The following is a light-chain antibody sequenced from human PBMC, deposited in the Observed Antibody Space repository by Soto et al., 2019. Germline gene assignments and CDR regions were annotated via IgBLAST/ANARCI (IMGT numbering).Light chain of an antibody. J-gene: IGLJ1*01. V-gene: IGLV2-14*01. CDR3: SSFTSRFTFV. Sequence: QSAPTHPASVSRSPGQPIAISCTGTRRDVGAYNYVSWYQQPAGKAPKLMFSEVTNRPSGVSHRFSGSKSGNTAYLTISALQAEDEADYYCSSFTSRFTFVFGTGTKVTVL. CDR2: EVT. CDR1: RRDVGAYNY.